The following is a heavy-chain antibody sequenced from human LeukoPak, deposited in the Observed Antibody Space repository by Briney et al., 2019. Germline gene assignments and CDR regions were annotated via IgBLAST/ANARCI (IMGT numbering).Heavy chain of an antibody. Sequence: PGRSLRLSCAASGFTFSSYGMHWVRQAPGKALVWVSRINDDGSSISYADSVKGRFTISRDNAKNTLYLQMNSLRAEDTAVYYCARALGSYSDYWGQGTLVSVSS. CDR1: GFTFSSYG. J-gene: IGHJ4*02. CDR3: ARALGSYSDY. D-gene: IGHD1-26*01. CDR2: INDDGSSI. V-gene: IGHV3-74*01.